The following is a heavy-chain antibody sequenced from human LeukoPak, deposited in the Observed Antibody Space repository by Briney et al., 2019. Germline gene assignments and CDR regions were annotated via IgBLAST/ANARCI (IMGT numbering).Heavy chain of an antibody. CDR2: IYSGGST. CDR3: ARGGWHYDSSEGPVDY. Sequence: PGGSLRLSCAASGFTVSSNYMSWVRQAPGKGLEWVSVIYSGGSTYYADSVKGRFTISRDNAKNSLYLQMNSLRAEDTAVYYCARGGWHYDSSEGPVDYWGQGTLVTVSS. J-gene: IGHJ4*02. V-gene: IGHV3-53*01. D-gene: IGHD3-22*01. CDR1: GFTVSSNY.